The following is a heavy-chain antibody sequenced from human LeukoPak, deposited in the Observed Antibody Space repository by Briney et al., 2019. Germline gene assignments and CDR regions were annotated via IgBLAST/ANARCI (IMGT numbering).Heavy chain of an antibody. CDR3: ARTTEAHSWRTRYYDYYMDV. V-gene: IGHV4-59*01. CDR1: GGSISSYY. Sequence: SETLSLTCIVSGGSISSYYWSWIRQPPGKGLEWIGYIYYSGSTNYNPSLKSRVTISVDTSKNQFSLELSSVTAADTAVYYCARTTEAHSWRTRYYDYYMDVWGKGTTVTVSS. CDR2: IYYSGST. D-gene: IGHD6-13*01. J-gene: IGHJ6*03.